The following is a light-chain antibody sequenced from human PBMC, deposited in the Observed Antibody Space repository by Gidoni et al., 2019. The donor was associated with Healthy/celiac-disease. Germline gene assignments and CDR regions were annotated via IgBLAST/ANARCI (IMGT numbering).Light chain of an antibody. J-gene: IGLJ2*01. V-gene: IGLV3-9*01. CDR3: QVWDSSTGV. CDR2: RAS. CDR1: NIGSKN. Sequence: SYAPTQPLSVSVALGQTARITCGGNNIGSKNVHWYPQKPGQAPMLVIYRASNRPAGIPERFSGTNSGNTATLTISRAQAGDEADYYCQVWDSSTGVFGGGTKLTVL.